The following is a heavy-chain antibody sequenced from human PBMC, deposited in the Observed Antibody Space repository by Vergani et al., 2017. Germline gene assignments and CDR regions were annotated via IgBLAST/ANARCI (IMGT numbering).Heavy chain of an antibody. CDR3: ARGYYYYDSSGYSAEYFQH. Sequence: QVQLVQSGAEVKKPGSSVKVSCKASGGTFSSYAISWVRQAPGQGLEWMGGIIPIFGTANYAQKFQGRVTITADESTSTAYMELISLRSEDTAVYYCARGYYYYDSSGYSAEYFQHWGQGTLVTVSS. CDR1: GGTFSSYA. D-gene: IGHD3-22*01. J-gene: IGHJ1*01. V-gene: IGHV1-69*01. CDR2: IIPIFGTA.